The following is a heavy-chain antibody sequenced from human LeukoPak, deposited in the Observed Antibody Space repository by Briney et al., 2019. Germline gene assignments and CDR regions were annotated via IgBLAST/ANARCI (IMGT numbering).Heavy chain of an antibody. J-gene: IGHJ3*02. Sequence: GGSLRLSCAASGFTFSSYAMSWVRQAPGKGLEWVSAISGSGGSTYYADSVKGRFTISRDNSKNTLYPQMNSLRAEDTAVYYCAKDLYDIVVVPAAPHDAFDIWGQGTMATVSS. D-gene: IGHD2-2*01. CDR3: AKDLYDIVVVPAAPHDAFDI. CDR1: GFTFSSYA. V-gene: IGHV3-23*01. CDR2: ISGSGGST.